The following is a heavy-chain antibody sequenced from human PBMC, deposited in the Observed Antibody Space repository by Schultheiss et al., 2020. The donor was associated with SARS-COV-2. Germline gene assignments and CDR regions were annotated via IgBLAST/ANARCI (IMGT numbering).Heavy chain of an antibody. V-gene: IGHV3-33*05. D-gene: IGHD3-3*01. CDR3: ARLDFGVVPGGFDY. J-gene: IGHJ4*02. CDR1: GFTFSSYG. CDR2: ISYDGSNK. Sequence: GGSLRLSCAASGFTFSSYGMHWVRQAPGKGLEWVAVISYDGSNKYYADSVKGRFTISRDNSKNTLYLQMNSLRAEDTAVYYCARLDFGVVPGGFDYWGQGTLVTVSS.